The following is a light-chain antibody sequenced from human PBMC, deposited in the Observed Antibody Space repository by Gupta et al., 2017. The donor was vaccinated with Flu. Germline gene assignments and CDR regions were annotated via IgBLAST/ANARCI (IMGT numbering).Light chain of an antibody. CDR1: SNDVGGSNR. V-gene: IGLV2-11*01. Sequence: QSAPTQPRSVSGSPGQSVTISCTGSSNDVGGSNRASWYQQRPGKAPKLILYDVTERPSGVPDRFSGSKSGNTASLTISGLQADDEADYYCSSHAGRVTWVFGIGTTVTVL. J-gene: IGLJ1*01. CDR3: SSHAGRVTWV. CDR2: DVT.